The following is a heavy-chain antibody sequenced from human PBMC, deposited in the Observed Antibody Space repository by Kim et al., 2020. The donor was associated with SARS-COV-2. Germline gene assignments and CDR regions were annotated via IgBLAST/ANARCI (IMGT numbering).Heavy chain of an antibody. J-gene: IGHJ4*02. Sequence: KGRFTISRDNSKNTLYLQMNSLRAEDTAVYYCAKDLRVIAAAGTSLGDDYWGQGTLVTVSA. D-gene: IGHD6-13*01. V-gene: IGHV3-30*02. CDR3: AKDLRVIAAAGTSLGDDY.